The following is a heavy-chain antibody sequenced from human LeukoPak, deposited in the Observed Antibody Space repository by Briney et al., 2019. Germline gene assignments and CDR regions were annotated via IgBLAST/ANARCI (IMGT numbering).Heavy chain of an antibody. D-gene: IGHD1-26*01. CDR2: ITDRGGDT. Sequence: GGSLRLSCAASGFTFSTYAMTWVRQAPGKGLEWVSSITDRGGDTYFADSVKGRFTLSRDNSKNMLYLQMNSLRAEDTAVYYWAKGKRGNYDYWGQGALVTVSS. V-gene: IGHV3-23*01. J-gene: IGHJ4*02. CDR3: AKGKRGNYDY. CDR1: GFTFSTYA.